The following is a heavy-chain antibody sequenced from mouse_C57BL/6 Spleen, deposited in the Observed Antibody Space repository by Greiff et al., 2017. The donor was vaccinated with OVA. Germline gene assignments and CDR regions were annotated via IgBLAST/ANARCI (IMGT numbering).Heavy chain of an antibody. J-gene: IGHJ3*01. V-gene: IGHV5-17*01. CDR3: ARYYDAGFAY. CDR1: GFTFSDYG. Sequence: EVQGVESGGGLVKPGGSLKLSCAASGFTFSDYGMHWVRQAPEKGLEWVAYISSGSSTIYYADTVKGRFTISRDNAKNTLFLQMTSLRSEDTAMYYCARYYDAGFAYWGQGTLVTVSA. CDR2: ISSGSSTI. D-gene: IGHD2-4*01.